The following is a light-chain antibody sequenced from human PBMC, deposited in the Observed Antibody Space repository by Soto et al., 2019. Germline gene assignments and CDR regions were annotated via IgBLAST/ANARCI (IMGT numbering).Light chain of an antibody. CDR3: QQSYRAPPT. V-gene: IGKV1-39*01. CDR1: QTINTY. CDR2: AAS. J-gene: IGKJ3*01. Sequence: DIQMTQSPSSLSASVGDRVTITCRASQTINTYLNWYQQKPGKAPKLLIHAASSLQSGVPSRFSGSGSGTDFTLTISSLQPEDFATYYCQQSYRAPPTFGPGTKVDIK.